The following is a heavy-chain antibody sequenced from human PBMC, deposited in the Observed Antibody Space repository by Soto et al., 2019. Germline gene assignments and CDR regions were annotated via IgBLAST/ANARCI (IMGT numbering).Heavy chain of an antibody. CDR2: ISGSGGST. Sequence: GGSLRLSCAASGFTFSSYAMSWVRQAPGKGLEWVSAISGSGGSTYYADSVKGRFTISRDNSKNTLYLQMNSLRAEDTAVYYCAKDSVVVVPAATEDYYYYYYMDVWGKGTTVTVSS. V-gene: IGHV3-23*01. D-gene: IGHD2-2*01. CDR1: GFTFSSYA. CDR3: AKDSVVVVPAATEDYYYYYYMDV. J-gene: IGHJ6*03.